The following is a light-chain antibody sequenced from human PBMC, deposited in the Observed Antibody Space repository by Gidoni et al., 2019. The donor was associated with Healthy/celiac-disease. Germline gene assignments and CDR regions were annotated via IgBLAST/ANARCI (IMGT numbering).Light chain of an antibody. V-gene: IGKV1-39*01. CDR3: QQSYSTPLT. J-gene: IGKJ4*01. Sequence: DIQMTQSPSSLSASVGDRVTITCLASQSIRSYLNWYQQKPWKAPKLLIYAASSLQSGVPSRFSGSGSGTDFTLTISSLQPEDFATYYCQQSYSTPLTFGGGTKVESK. CDR2: AAS. CDR1: QSIRSY.